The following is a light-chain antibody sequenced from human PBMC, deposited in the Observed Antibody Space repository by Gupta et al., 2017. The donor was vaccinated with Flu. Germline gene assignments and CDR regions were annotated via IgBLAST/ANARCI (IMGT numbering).Light chain of an antibody. CDR1: QSVRNNF. J-gene: IGKJ1*01. Sequence: GTLSLSQGGRATLSCRASQSVRNNFLAWYQQKWGQAPRLLIYGVTSRAAGIPGRFSGSGSGTEFTLSISGLEPEDSAVYYCLHDGNSPGTFGQGTKV. CDR3: LHDGNSPGT. V-gene: IGKV3-20*01. CDR2: GVT.